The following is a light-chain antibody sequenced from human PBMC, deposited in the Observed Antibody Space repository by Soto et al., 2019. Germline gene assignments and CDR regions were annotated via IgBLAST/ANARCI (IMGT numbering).Light chain of an antibody. V-gene: IGKV3D-15*01. J-gene: IGKJ5*01. CDR1: QSVGSN. CDR2: GSS. CDR3: QQRDSWPIT. Sequence: EIVTTQCPATVSVSTGESATRSSRASQSVGSNLAWYHQKPGQAPRLLIYGSSTRATGIPARFSGSGSGTDFTLTINSLEPDDFAVYYCQQRDSWPITFGQGTRLEIK.